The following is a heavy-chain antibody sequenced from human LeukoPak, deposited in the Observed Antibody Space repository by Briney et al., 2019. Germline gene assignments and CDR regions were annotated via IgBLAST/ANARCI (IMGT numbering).Heavy chain of an antibody. CDR3: ARDYCSSTSCYRHFDY. CDR1: GFTFSSYS. CDR2: ISSSSSYI. V-gene: IGHV3-21*01. Sequence: GGSLRLSCAASGFTFSSYSMNWVRQAPGKGLEWVSSISSSSSYIYYADSVKGRFTISRDNAKNSLYLQMNSLRAEDTAVYYCARDYCSSTSCYRHFDYWGQGTLVTVSS. D-gene: IGHD2-2*01. J-gene: IGHJ4*02.